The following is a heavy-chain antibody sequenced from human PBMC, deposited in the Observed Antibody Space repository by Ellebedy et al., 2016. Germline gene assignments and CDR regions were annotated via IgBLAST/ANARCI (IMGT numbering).Heavy chain of an antibody. CDR2: ISAYNGNT. J-gene: IGHJ6*02. CDR3: ARDAPSSSNRNYHYYGMDV. Sequence: ASVKVSCKASGYTFTCYGISWVQQAPGQGLEWMGWISAYNGNTNYAQKLQGRVTMTTDTSTSTAYMELRSLRSDYTAVYYCARDAPSSSNRNYHYYGMDVWGQGTTVTVSS. V-gene: IGHV1-18*01. CDR1: GYTFTCYG. D-gene: IGHD6-13*01.